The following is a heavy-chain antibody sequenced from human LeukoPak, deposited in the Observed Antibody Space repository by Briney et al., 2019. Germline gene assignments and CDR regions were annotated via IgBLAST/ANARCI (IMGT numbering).Heavy chain of an antibody. CDR1: GFTSGDYA. V-gene: IGHV3-49*04. D-gene: IGHD3-3*01. Sequence: PGGSLRLSCSASGFTSGDYAVSWVRQAPGKGLEWVGFIRSKAYGGTPEYAASVKGRFTISREEYISIAYLEMNSLKAEDTAVYYCTQSTYGFWSGYIDYWGQGTLVTVSS. J-gene: IGHJ4*02. CDR3: TQSTYGFWSGYIDY. CDR2: IRSKAYGGTP.